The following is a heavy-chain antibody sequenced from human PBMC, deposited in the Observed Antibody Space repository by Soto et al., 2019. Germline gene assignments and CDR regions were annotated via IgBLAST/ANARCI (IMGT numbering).Heavy chain of an antibody. CDR1: GYTFTSYG. CDR2: VSAYNGNT. D-gene: IGHD5-18*01. Sequence: ASVKVSCKASGYTFTSYGISWVLQAPGQGLEWMGWVSAYNGNTNYAQKLQGRVTMTTDTSTSTAYMELRSLRSDDTAVYYCASSESGYSYGYGAFDIWGQGTMVTVSS. V-gene: IGHV1-18*04. J-gene: IGHJ3*02. CDR3: ASSESGYSYGYGAFDI.